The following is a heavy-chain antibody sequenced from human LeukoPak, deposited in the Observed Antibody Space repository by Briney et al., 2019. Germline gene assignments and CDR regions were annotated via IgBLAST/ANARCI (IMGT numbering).Heavy chain of an antibody. Sequence: PGGSLRLSCAASGFTFSSYEMNWIRQPPGKGLEWIGEINHSGSTNYNPSLKSRVTISVDTSKNQFSLKLSSVTAADTAVYYCARHARYSSGWYHLEYWGQGTLVTVSS. CDR1: GFTFSSYE. D-gene: IGHD6-19*01. CDR2: INHSGST. V-gene: IGHV4-34*01. CDR3: ARHARYSSGWYHLEY. J-gene: IGHJ4*02.